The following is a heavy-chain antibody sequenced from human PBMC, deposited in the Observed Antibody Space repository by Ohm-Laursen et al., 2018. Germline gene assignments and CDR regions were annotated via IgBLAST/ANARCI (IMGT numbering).Heavy chain of an antibody. V-gene: IGHV1-46*01. J-gene: IGHJ5*02. CDR3: ARSYSNFAWFDP. D-gene: IGHD4-11*01. CDR2: INPSGGRT. CDR1: GYTFTSYD. Sequence: AASVKVSCKASGYTFTSYDINWVRQATGQGLEWMGIINPSGGRTSYAQKFQGRVAMTSDTSTNTVYMEVTNLRSEDTAVYYCARSYSNFAWFDPWGQGTLVTVSS.